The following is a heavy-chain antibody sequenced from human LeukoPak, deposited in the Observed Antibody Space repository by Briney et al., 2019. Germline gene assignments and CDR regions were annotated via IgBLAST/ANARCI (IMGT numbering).Heavy chain of an antibody. CDR2: IIPIFGTA. D-gene: IGHD3-3*01. V-gene: IGHV1-69*05. CDR3: ARGTSSGYSAFDY. CDR1: GGTFSSYT. Sequence: EASVKVSCKASGGTFSSYTISWVRQAPGQGLEWMGGIIPIFGTANYAQKFQGRVTITTDESTSTAYMELSSLRSEDTAVYYCARGTSSGYSAFDYWGQGTLVTVSS. J-gene: IGHJ4*02.